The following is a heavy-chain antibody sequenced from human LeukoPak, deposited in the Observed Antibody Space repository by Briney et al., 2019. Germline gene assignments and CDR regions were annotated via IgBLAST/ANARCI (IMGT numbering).Heavy chain of an antibody. Sequence: GRSLRLSCAASGFTFDDYAMHWVRQAPGEGLEWVSGISWNSGSIGYADSVKGRFTISRDNAKNSLYLQMNSLRAEDTALYYCAKSFGGGYDESYYFDYWGQGTLVTVSS. CDR2: ISWNSGSI. CDR3: AKSFGGGYDESYYFDY. J-gene: IGHJ4*02. CDR1: GFTFDDYA. V-gene: IGHV3-9*01. D-gene: IGHD5-12*01.